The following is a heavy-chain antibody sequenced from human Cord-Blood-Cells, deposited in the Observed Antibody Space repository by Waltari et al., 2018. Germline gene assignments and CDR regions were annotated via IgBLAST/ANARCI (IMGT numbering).Heavy chain of an antibody. CDR3: AGGGGYCSSTSCYAFDI. CDR2: IYYSGST. Sequence: QVQLQESGPGLVKPSETLSLTCTVSGGSISSYYWSWIRQPPGKGLEWIGYIYYSGSTNYTPSHKRRSTISVATSKKQFSLKLGAVAAADTVEYCGAGGGGYCSSTSCYAFDIWGQGTMITVS. J-gene: IGHJ3*02. CDR1: GGSISSYY. V-gene: IGHV4-59*01. D-gene: IGHD2-2*01.